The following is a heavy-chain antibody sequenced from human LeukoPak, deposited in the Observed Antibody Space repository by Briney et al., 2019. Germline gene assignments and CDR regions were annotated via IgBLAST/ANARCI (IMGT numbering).Heavy chain of an antibody. CDR3: ARGNCFDY. CDR1: GFNFSSYT. CDR2: ISPSSTSI. Sequence: GGSLRLSCAASGFNFSSYTMNWVRQAPGKGLEWVSYISPSSTSIYYADSVKGRFTISRDNAKNSLSLQMNSLRAEDTAVYYCARGNCFDYWGQGVLVTVSS. J-gene: IGHJ4*02. V-gene: IGHV3-48*01.